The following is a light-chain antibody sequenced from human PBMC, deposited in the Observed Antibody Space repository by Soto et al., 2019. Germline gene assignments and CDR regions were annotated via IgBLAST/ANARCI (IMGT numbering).Light chain of an antibody. J-gene: IGKJ1*01. Sequence: EIVMTQSPATLSVSPGARATLSSRASQSVSSRLAWYQQKRGQAPRLLXYDASTRATGIPARFSGSGSGTELNLTISSLQSEDFATYYCRHYNNWPPETFGQGTKVDIK. V-gene: IGKV3-15*01. CDR2: DAS. CDR1: QSVSSR. CDR3: RHYNNWPPET.